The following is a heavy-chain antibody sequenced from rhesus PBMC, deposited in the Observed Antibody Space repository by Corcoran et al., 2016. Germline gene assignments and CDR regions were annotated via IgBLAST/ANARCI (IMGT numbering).Heavy chain of an antibody. V-gene: IGHV3-118*01. D-gene: IGHD4-23*01. CDR2: IRSKSNNYGA. CDR3: ARGLYSNYLY. Sequence: EVQLVESGGGLVQPGGSLRLSCAASGFPFSSSAMHWVRQCSGKGREWVGRIRSKSNNYGAGDVASVKGRVTISRDDSKNTAYLQMNSLKTEDTAVYYCARGLYSNYLYWGQGVLVTVSS. J-gene: IGHJ4*01. CDR1: GFPFSSSA.